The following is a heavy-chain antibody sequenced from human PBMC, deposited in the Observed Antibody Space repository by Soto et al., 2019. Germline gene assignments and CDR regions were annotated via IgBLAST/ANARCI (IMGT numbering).Heavy chain of an antibody. D-gene: IGHD3-3*01. CDR2: INPDGSNT. CDR3: PGAIWIDNAY. Sequence: GGSLRLSCAASGFTFSGNWMHWCRQAPGKGLLWVSRINPDGSNTDNAYSVKGRFTISRDNAKDTLYLQLNSLRAQYTAVHYRPGAIWIDNAYWGQGTLVTVS. CDR1: GFTFSGNW. J-gene: IGHJ4*02. V-gene: IGHV3-74*01.